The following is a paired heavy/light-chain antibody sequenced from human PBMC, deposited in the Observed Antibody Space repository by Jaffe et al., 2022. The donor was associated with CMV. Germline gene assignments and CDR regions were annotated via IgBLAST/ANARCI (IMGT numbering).Heavy chain of an antibody. CDR2: ISIGSTYK. D-gene: IGHD2-2*01. CDR3: ARDRLSLRGVVPARSNRDGMDV. Sequence: EVQLVESGGGLVKPGGSLRLSCDASGFTFTDSNMNWVRQAPGKGLEWVSSISIGSTYKYYADSVRGRFTISRDNAKNTLHLQMNSLRAEDTAVYYCARDRLSLRGVVPARSNRDGMDVWGQGTTVTVSS. V-gene: IGHV3-21*01. CDR1: GFTFTDSN. J-gene: IGHJ6*02.
Light chain of an antibody. CDR2: KAS. CDR1: QSIGSW. CDR3: QQYNSYPLT. Sequence: DIQMTQSPSTLSASIGDRITITCRASQSIGSWLAWYQQKPGKAPKLLIYKASSLESGVPSRFSGSGSETEFTLTISSLQPDDFATYYCQQYNSYPLTFGGGTKVEIK. J-gene: IGKJ4*01. V-gene: IGKV1-5*03.